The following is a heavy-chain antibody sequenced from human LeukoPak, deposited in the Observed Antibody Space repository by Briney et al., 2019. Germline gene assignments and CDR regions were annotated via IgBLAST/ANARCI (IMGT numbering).Heavy chain of an antibody. J-gene: IGHJ5*02. CDR1: GGSISSYY. CDR3: AREGVTIFGVVLGNWFDP. D-gene: IGHD3-3*01. Sequence: SETLSHTRTVPGGSISSYYWSWIRQPAGKGLEWIGRIYTSGSTNYNPSLKSRVTMSVDTSKNQFSLKLSSVTAADTAVYYCAREGVTIFGVVLGNWFDPWGQGTLVTVSS. V-gene: IGHV4-4*07. CDR2: IYTSGST.